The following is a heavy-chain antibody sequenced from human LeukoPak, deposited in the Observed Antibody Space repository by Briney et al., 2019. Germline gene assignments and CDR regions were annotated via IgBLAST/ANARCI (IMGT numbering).Heavy chain of an antibody. CDR2: INPNSGGT. D-gene: IGHD6-6*01. Sequence: ASVKVSCKASGYTFTGYYMHWVRQAPGQGLEWMGWINPNSGGTNYAQKFQGRVTMTRDTSISTAYMELSRLRSDDTAVYYCARSLSSSSSSDYWGQGTLVTVSS. J-gene: IGHJ4*02. V-gene: IGHV1-2*02. CDR3: ARSLSSSSSSDY. CDR1: GYTFTGYY.